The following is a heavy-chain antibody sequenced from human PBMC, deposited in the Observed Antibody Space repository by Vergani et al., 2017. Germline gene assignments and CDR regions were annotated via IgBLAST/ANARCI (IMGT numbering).Heavy chain of an antibody. J-gene: IGHJ4*02. CDR3: ATSAGGDSSGYYNYYFDY. V-gene: IGHV1-69-2*01. CDR2: VDPEDGET. D-gene: IGHD3-22*01. Sequence: EVQLVQSGAEVKKPGATVKISCKVSGYTFTDYYMHWVQQAPGKGLEWMGLVDPEDGETIYAEKFQGRVTITADTSTDTAYMERSSLRSEDTAVYYCATSAGGDSSGYYNYYFDYWGQGTLVTVSS. CDR1: GYTFTDYY.